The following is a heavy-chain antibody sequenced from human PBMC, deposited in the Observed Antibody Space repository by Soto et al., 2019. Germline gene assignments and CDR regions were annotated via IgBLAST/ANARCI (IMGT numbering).Heavy chain of an antibody. CDR3: ARGVTTVTTFDY. J-gene: IGHJ4*02. V-gene: IGHV4-30-2*01. CDR2: IYHSGST. D-gene: IGHD4-17*01. Sequence: QLQLQESGSGLVKPSQTLSLTCAVSGGSISSGGYSCNWIRQPPGKGLEWIGYIYHSGSTYYNPSLKSRDSISVDRPKNMFSLKLSSVTAADTAVYYCARGVTTVTTFDYWGQGTLVTVSS. CDR1: GGSISSGGYS.